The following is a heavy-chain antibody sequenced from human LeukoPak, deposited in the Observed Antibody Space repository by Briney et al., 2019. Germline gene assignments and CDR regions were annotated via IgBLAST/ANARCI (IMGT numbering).Heavy chain of an antibody. D-gene: IGHD3-10*01. CDR1: GFTFSGYG. CDR2: IAYDGSQK. J-gene: IGHJ4*02. Sequence: GGSLRLSCAASGFTFSGYGMHWVRLAPGKGLEWVAVIAYDGSQKHYADSVQGRFTISRDNSRNTVYLQMNGLRDEDTAIYYCAKDRGYSYASGSSELDYWGQGTPVTVSS. V-gene: IGHV3-30*18. CDR3: AKDRGYSYASGSSELDY.